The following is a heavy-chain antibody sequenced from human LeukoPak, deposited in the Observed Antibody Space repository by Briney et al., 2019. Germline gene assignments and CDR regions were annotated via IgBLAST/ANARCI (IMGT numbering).Heavy chain of an antibody. D-gene: IGHD2-21*02. J-gene: IGHJ3*02. V-gene: IGHV4-31*11. Sequence: PSETLSLTCAVSGDSVTSGGYFWTWICQHPGKGLKWIGSISNSGTTSYNPSLKSRVSISLDTSNNHFSLRLGSVTAADTAVYFCARDVVVTSSLDAFDIWGQGTMVTVSS. CDR3: ARDVVVTSSLDAFDI. CDR1: GDSVTSGGYF. CDR2: ISNSGTT.